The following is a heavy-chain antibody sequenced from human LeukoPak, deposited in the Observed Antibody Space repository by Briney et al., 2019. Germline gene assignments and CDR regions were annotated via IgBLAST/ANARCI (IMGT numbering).Heavy chain of an antibody. Sequence: ASVKVSCKASGYTFTSYYMHWVRQAPGQGLGWMGIINPSGGSTSYAQKFQGRVTMTGDTSTSTVYMELSRLRSDDTAVYYCARVSRLYYDTSGRIFDYWGQGTLVTVSS. CDR2: INPSGGST. CDR1: GYTFTSYY. J-gene: IGHJ4*02. D-gene: IGHD3-22*01. CDR3: ARVSRLYYDTSGRIFDY. V-gene: IGHV1-46*01.